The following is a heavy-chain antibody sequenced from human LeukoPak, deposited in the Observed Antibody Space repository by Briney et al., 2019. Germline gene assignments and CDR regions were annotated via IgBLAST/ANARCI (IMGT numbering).Heavy chain of an antibody. V-gene: IGHV3-21*01. CDR2: ISSSSSYI. CDR1: GFTFSSYS. CDR3: ASGGECSSSSWETVDP. J-gene: IGHJ5*02. Sequence: GGSLRLSXAASGFTFSSYSMNWVRQAPGKGLEWVSSISSSSSYIYYADSVKGRFTISRDNAKNSLYLQMNSLRAEDTAVYYCASGGECSSSSWETVDPWGQGTLVTVSS. D-gene: IGHD6-6*01.